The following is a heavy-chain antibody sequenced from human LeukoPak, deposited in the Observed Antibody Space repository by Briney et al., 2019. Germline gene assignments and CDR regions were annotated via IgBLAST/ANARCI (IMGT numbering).Heavy chain of an antibody. CDR1: GFTFSTYN. Sequence: TGGSLRLSCAASGFTFSTYNMNWVRQAPGKGLEWVSSISTNSNYIHYADSVKGRFTISRDNAKNSLYLQMNSLRVEDTDVYYCARDVGASAPDAFDIWGQGTMVTVS. CDR2: ISTNSNYI. J-gene: IGHJ3*02. D-gene: IGHD1-26*01. CDR3: ARDVGASAPDAFDI. V-gene: IGHV3-21*01.